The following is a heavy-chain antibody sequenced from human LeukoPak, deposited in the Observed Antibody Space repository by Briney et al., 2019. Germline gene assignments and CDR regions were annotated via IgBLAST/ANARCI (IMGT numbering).Heavy chain of an antibody. CDR3: ARGQYSSSWYNY. V-gene: IGHV4-59*01. Sequence: SETLSLTCTVSGGSISSYYWSWIRQPPGKGLEWIGYIYYSGSTNYNPSLKSRVTISVDTSKNQFSLKLSSVTAADTAVYYCARGQYSSSWYNYWGQGTLVTVSS. J-gene: IGHJ4*02. D-gene: IGHD6-13*01. CDR1: GGSISSYY. CDR2: IYYSGST.